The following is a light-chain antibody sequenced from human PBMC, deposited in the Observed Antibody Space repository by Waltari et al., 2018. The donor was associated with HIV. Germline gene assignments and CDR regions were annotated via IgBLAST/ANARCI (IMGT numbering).Light chain of an antibody. J-gene: IGKJ2*01. Sequence: EIVLTQSPGTLSLSPGERATLSCRASQSVSSSSLAWYQQKAGQAPRLLIYAASSRATGIPDRFSGSGSGTDFTLTISRREPEDFAVYYCQQYGNSPALYTFGQGTKLEIK. CDR3: QQYGNSPALYT. V-gene: IGKV3-20*01. CDR2: AAS. CDR1: QSVSSSS.